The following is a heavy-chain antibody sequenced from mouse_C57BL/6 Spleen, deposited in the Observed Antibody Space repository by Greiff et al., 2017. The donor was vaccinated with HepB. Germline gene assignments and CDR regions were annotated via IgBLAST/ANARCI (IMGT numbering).Heavy chain of an antibody. Sequence: VQLQQSGAELVKPGASVKISCKASGYAFSSYWMNWVKQRPGKGLEWIGQIYPGDGDTNYNGKFKGKATLTADKSSSTAYMQLSSLTSEDSAVYFCARRGLYGSTNYYAMDYWGQGTSVTVSS. J-gene: IGHJ4*01. V-gene: IGHV1-80*01. D-gene: IGHD1-1*01. CDR1: GYAFSSYW. CDR3: ARRGLYGSTNYYAMDY. CDR2: IYPGDGDT.